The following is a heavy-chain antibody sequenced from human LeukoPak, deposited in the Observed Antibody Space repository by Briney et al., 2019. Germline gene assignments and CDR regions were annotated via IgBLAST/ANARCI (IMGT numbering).Heavy chain of an antibody. J-gene: IGHJ4*02. CDR1: GFTLSSYW. CDR3: ARGFSSFDY. CDR2: IKQDGSEK. V-gene: IGHV3-7*04. D-gene: IGHD6-13*01. Sequence: GGALRLSCAASGFTLSSYWMGWVRQAPGEGLEWVANIKQDGSEKYYVDSVKGRFTISRDNAKNSLYLQMNSLRAEDTAVYYCARGFSSFDYWGQGTLVTVSS.